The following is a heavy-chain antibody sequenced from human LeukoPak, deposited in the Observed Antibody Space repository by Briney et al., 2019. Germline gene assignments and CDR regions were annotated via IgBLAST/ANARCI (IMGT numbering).Heavy chain of an antibody. Sequence: PGGSLRLSCAASGFTFSSYWMHWVRQAPGQGLVWVSRINTDGSSTSYADSVKGRFTISRDNAKNTLYLQMNSLRAEDTAVYYCARRGSAAAGDYWGQGTLVTVSS. CDR3: ARRGSAAAGDY. CDR2: INTDGSST. D-gene: IGHD6-13*01. CDR1: GFTFSSYW. J-gene: IGHJ4*02. V-gene: IGHV3-74*01.